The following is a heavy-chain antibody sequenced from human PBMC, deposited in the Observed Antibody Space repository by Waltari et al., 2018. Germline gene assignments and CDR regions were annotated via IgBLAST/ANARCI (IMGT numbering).Heavy chain of an antibody. D-gene: IGHD3-3*01. CDR1: GDSVSSNSAA. J-gene: IGHJ6*02. V-gene: IGHV6-1*01. Sequence: QVQLQQSGPGLVKPSQTLSLTCAISGDSVSSNSAAWNWIRQSPSRGLEWLGRTYYRSKWYNDYAVSVKSRITINPDTSKNQFSLQLNSVTPEDTAVYYCARDGPAYYDFWSGRPGGMDVWGQGTTVTVSS. CDR2: TYYRSKWYN. CDR3: ARDGPAYYDFWSGRPGGMDV.